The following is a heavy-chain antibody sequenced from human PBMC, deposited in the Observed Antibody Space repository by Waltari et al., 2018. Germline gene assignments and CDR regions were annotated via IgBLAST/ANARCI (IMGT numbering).Heavy chain of an antibody. CDR3: ARGQASYNWNYFDY. CDR1: GGSISSSSYY. V-gene: IGHV4-39*07. CDR2: IYYSGST. J-gene: IGHJ4*02. Sequence: QLQLQESGPGLVKPSETLSLTCTVSGGSISSSSYYWGWIRQPPGKGLEWIGSIYYSGSTYDNPSLKSRVTISIDTSKNQFSLKLSSVTAADTAVYYCARGQASYNWNYFDYWGQGTLVTVSS. D-gene: IGHD1-20*01.